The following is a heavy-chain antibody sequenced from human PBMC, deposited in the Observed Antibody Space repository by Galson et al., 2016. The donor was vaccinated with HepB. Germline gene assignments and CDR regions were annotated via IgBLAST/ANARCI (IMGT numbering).Heavy chain of an antibody. CDR3: GRRADTQGRIGGWGWGMDV. J-gene: IGHJ6*02. Sequence: SLRLSCAASGFSLSNHWMSWVRQAPGKGLEWVANINQYGSDKYYVDSVKGRFTIPRDNAKNSMYLQMNSLRAGETAVYHCGRRADTQGRIGGWGWGMDVWGQGTTVIVSS. CDR2: INQYGSDK. V-gene: IGHV3-7*01. D-gene: IGHD3-10*01. CDR1: GFSLSNHW.